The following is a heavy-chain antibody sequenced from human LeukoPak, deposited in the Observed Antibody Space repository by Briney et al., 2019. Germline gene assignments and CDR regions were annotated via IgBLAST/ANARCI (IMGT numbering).Heavy chain of an antibody. Sequence: ASVKVSCKASGYTFTSFGISWVRQAPGQGLEWMGWISAYNGDTNYAQKLQGRVTMTTDTSTSTAYMELRSLRSDDTAIYYCARDLGLYSSGWTPSYWGQGTLVTASS. J-gene: IGHJ4*02. CDR2: ISAYNGDT. CDR3: ARDLGLYSSGWTPSY. CDR1: GYTFTSFG. D-gene: IGHD6-19*01. V-gene: IGHV1-18*01.